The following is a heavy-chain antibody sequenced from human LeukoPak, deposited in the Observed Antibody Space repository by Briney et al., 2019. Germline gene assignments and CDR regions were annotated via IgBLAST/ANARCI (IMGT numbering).Heavy chain of an antibody. CDR1: GYTFTGNH. CDR3: AREGEVIVTDNLFY. CDR2: INPNSGGT. Sequence: GASVKVSCKASGYTFTGNHMHWVRQAPGQGLEWMGWINPNSGGTNYAQKFQGRVIMTRDTSISTAYMELSRLGSDDTAAYYCAREGEVIVTDNLFYWGQGTLVTVSS. J-gene: IGHJ4*02. D-gene: IGHD2-21*01. V-gene: IGHV1-2*02.